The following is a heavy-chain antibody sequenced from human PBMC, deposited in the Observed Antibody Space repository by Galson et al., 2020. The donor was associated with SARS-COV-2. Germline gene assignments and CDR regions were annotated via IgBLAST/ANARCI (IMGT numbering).Heavy chain of an antibody. CDR1: GYTFTGYY. CDR2: INPNSGDT. CDR3: ARHDIGLIDY. D-gene: IGHD2-15*01. V-gene: IGHV1-2*06. J-gene: IGHJ4*02. Sequence: ASVKVSCKASGYTFTGYYLHWVRQAPGQGLEWMGRINPNSGDTNYAQKFQGRVTMTRDASITTAYLELSGLRSDDAAVYYCARHDIGLIDYWGQGTLVTVSS.